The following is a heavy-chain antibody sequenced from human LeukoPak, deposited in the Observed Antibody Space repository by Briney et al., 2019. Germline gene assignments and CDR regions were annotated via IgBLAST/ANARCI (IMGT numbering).Heavy chain of an antibody. CDR3: ARVRVPAAMSYYYMDV. V-gene: IGHV3-74*01. D-gene: IGHD2-2*01. CDR1: GFTFSSYW. CDR2: INSDGSST. J-gene: IGHJ6*03. Sequence: PGGSLRLSCAASGFTFSSYWMHWVRQAPGKGLEWVSRINSDGSSTNYADSVKGGFTISRDNDKNTLYLQMNSLRADDTAVYYCARVRVPAAMSYYYMDVWGKGATVTISS.